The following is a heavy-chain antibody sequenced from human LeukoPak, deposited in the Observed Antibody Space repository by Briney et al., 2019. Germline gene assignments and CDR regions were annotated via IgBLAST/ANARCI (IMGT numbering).Heavy chain of an antibody. V-gene: IGHV3-53*01. CDR3: AKAGHYGSGSYYSDY. CDR1: GITVRSNY. J-gene: IGHJ4*02. Sequence: GGSLRLSCEASGITVRSNYMTWVRQAPGKGLEWVSVIYSGGDTDYADSVKGRFTISRDNSKNTLYLQMSSLRAGDTAVYYCAKAGHYGSGSYYSDYWGRGTLVTVSP. D-gene: IGHD3-10*01. CDR2: IYSGGDT.